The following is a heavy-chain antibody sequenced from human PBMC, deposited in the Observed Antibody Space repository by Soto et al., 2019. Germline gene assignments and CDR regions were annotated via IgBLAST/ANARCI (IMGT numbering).Heavy chain of an antibody. V-gene: IGHV5-51*01. CDR2: IYPGDSDA. CDR3: ASHSGIHNYYDSSGSADALVI. CDR1: GYSFPTYW. J-gene: IGHJ3*02. D-gene: IGHD3-22*01. Sequence: GESLKISCKGSGYSFPTYWLAWVRQMPGKGLEWMGIIYPGDSDARYSPSFQGQVTMSADKSINTAYLQWSSLKASDTAMYFCASHSGIHNYYDSSGSADALVIWGQGTMVTVSS.